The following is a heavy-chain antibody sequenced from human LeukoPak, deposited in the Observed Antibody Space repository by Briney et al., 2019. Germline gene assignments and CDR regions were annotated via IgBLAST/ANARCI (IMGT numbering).Heavy chain of an antibody. CDR3: AKPPPYYDIFTFDY. CDR1: GFTFSSYA. CDR2: ISGSGGST. D-gene: IGHD3-9*01. V-gene: IGHV3-23*01. J-gene: IGHJ4*02. Sequence: GGSLRLSCAASGFTFSSYAMSWVREAPGKGLEWVSAISGSGGSTYCADSVRGRFTISRDNSKNTLYLQMNSLRAEDTAVFYCAKPPPYYDIFTFDYWGQGTLVTVSS.